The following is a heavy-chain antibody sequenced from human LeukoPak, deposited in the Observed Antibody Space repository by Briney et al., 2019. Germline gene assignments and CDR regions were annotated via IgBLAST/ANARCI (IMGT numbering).Heavy chain of an antibody. Sequence: GGSLRLSCSSSGFTFSAYWMTWVRQAPGQGLEWVANIKEDGTEKNYVDSVKGRFTISRDNAKNSMHLQMNSLRAEDTAVYYCARPGIAGAGTAYSDYWGQGTLVTVSS. J-gene: IGHJ4*02. CDR2: IKEDGTEK. CDR3: ARPGIAGAGTAYSDY. V-gene: IGHV3-7*01. CDR1: GFTFSAYW. D-gene: IGHD6-13*01.